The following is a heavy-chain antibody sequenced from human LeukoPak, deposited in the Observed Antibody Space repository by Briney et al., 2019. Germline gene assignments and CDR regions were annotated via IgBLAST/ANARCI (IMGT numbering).Heavy chain of an antibody. Sequence: GGSLRLSCAASGFTFSSYEMNWVRQAPGKGLEWVSYIIISGNTIYYTDSVKGRFTISRDNAKNSLYLQMNSLRAEDTAVYYCVRDLGYYGMDVWGQGTTVTVSS. CDR3: VRDLGYYGMDV. J-gene: IGHJ6*02. CDR2: IIISGNTI. D-gene: IGHD3-16*01. CDR1: GFTFSSYE. V-gene: IGHV3-48*03.